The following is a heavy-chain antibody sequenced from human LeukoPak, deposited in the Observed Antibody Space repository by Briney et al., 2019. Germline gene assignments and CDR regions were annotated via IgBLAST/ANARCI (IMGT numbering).Heavy chain of an antibody. CDR2: INHSGST. J-gene: IGHJ4*02. CDR3: ARGPRGYSYGYVGY. CDR1: GGSFSNYY. D-gene: IGHD5-18*01. Sequence: SETLSLTCAVYGGSFSNYYWIWIRQPPGKGLEWIGEINHSGSTNYNPSLKSRVTISVDTSKNQFSLKLSSVTAADTAVYYCARGPRGYSYGYVGYWGQGTLVTVSS. V-gene: IGHV4-34*01.